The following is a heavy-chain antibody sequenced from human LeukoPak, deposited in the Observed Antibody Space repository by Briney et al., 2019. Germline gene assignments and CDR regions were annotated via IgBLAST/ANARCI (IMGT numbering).Heavy chain of an antibody. V-gene: IGHV4-59*01. J-gene: IGHJ3*02. CDR3: ARDGFGELLGAFDI. Sequence: PSETLSLTCTVSGXSISSYYWSWIRQPPGKGLEWIGYIYYSGSTNYNPSLKSRVTISVDTSKNQFSLKLSSVTAADTAVYYCARDGFGELLGAFDIWGQGTMVTVSS. D-gene: IGHD3-10*01. CDR2: IYYSGST. CDR1: GXSISSYY.